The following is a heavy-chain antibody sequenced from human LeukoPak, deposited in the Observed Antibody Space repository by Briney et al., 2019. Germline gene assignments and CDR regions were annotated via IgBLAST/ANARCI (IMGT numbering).Heavy chain of an antibody. D-gene: IGHD5-18*01. CDR1: GGTFSSYA. CDR2: IIPILGIA. Sequence: GASVKVSCKASGGTFSSYAISWVRQAPGQGLEWMGRIIPILGIANYAQKFQGRVTITADKSTSTAYMELSSLRSEDTAVYYCAREETSGYDLYSYGSGGRFDPWGQGTLVTVSS. V-gene: IGHV1-69*04. J-gene: IGHJ5*02. CDR3: AREETSGYDLYSYGSGGRFDP.